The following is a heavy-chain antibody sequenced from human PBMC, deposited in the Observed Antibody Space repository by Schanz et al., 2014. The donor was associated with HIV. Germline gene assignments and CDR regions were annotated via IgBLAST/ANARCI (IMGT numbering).Heavy chain of an antibody. D-gene: IGHD4-4*01. CDR2: ISYDGSNK. CDR3: ARGGLQWHPEWFDY. J-gene: IGHJ4*02. V-gene: IGHV3-30*03. CDR1: GFNVSRSY. Sequence: VQLAETGGGLIQPGGSLRLSCVASGFNVSRSYISWVRQAPGKGLEWVAVISYDGSNKYYADSVKGRFTISRDNSKNTLYLQMNSLRVEDTAVYYCARGGLQWHPEWFDYWGQGTLVSVSS.